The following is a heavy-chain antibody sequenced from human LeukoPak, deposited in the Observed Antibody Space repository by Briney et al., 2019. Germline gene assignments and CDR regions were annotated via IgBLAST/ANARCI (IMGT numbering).Heavy chain of an antibody. Sequence: GGSLRLSCAASGFNFNHYWMTWVRQSPGKGLEWVANIKEDGTEKSYVDSVKGRFTISRDNAKNSLYLQMNSLRAEDTAVYYCARGGSESDYWGQGTPVTVSS. CDR3: ARGGSESDY. J-gene: IGHJ4*02. CDR2: IKEDGTEK. V-gene: IGHV3-7*01. CDR1: GFNFNHYW.